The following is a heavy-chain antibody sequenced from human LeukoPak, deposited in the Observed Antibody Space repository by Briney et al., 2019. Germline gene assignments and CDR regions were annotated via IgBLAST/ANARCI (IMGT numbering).Heavy chain of an antibody. J-gene: IGHJ4*02. D-gene: IGHD3-9*01. V-gene: IGHV3-21*01. CDR1: GFTFSSYS. Sequence: PGGSPRLSCAASGFTFSSYSMNWVRQAPGKGLEWVSSISSSSSYIYYADSVKGRFTISRDNAKNSLYLQMNSLRAEDTAVYYCARVDILTGYPFDYWGQGTLVTVSS. CDR3: ARVDILTGYPFDY. CDR2: ISSSSSYI.